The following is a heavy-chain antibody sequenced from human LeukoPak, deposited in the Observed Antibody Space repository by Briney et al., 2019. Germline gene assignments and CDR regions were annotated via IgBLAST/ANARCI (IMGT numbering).Heavy chain of an antibody. J-gene: IGHJ4*02. CDR1: GFTFSNHW. V-gene: IGHV3-7*01. Sequence: GGSLRLSCAGSGFTFSNHWMSWVRQAPGKGLEWVANIKQDGSEKYYVDSVKGRFTISRDNAKNSLYLQMNSLRAEDTAVYYCLRGVRAPDYWGQGTLVTVSS. CDR2: IKQDGSEK. CDR3: LRGVRAPDY.